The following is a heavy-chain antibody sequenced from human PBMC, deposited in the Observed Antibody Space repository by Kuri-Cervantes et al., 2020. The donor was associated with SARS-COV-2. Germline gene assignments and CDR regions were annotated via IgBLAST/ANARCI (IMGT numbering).Heavy chain of an antibody. V-gene: IGHV1-45*02. J-gene: IGHJ3*01. Sequence: SVKVSCKTPETTFPNYDINWVRQAPGQALEWMGWITAFNGNTEYAQKVLDRVTITADRSINAAYMELSSLRSEDTAMYFCATQRCSNGVCYSNEPFDVWGQGTMVTVSS. CDR2: ITAFNGNT. D-gene: IGHD2-8*01. CDR3: ATQRCSNGVCYSNEPFDV. CDR1: ETTFPNYD.